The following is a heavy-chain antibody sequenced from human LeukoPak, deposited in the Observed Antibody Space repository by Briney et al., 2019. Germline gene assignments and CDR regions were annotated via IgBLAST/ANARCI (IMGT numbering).Heavy chain of an antibody. Sequence: GGSLRLSCAASGFTFSSYGMHWVRQAPGKGLEWVAFIRYDGSNKYYADSVKGRFTISRDNSKNTLYLQMNSLRAEDTAVYYCAKFAYYDFWSGYYKPLDYWGQGTLVTVSS. V-gene: IGHV3-30*02. CDR3: AKFAYYDFWSGYYKPLDY. J-gene: IGHJ4*02. D-gene: IGHD3-3*01. CDR1: GFTFSSYG. CDR2: IRYDGSNK.